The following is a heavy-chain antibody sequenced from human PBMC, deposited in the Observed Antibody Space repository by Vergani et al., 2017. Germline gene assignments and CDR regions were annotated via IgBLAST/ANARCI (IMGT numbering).Heavy chain of an antibody. CDR1: GFTFSSYW. V-gene: IGHV3-74*01. CDR3: ARGDYYGSRSYYDPLHPLWVAFDI. CDR2: INSDGSST. D-gene: IGHD3-10*01. Sequence: EVQLVESGGGLVQPGGSLRLSCAASGFTFSSYWMHWVRHAPGKGLVWVSRINSDGSSTSYADSVKGRFTISRENAKNSLYLQMNSLKAGDTAVYYCARGDYYGSRSYYDPLHPLWVAFDIWGQGTMVTVSS. J-gene: IGHJ3*02.